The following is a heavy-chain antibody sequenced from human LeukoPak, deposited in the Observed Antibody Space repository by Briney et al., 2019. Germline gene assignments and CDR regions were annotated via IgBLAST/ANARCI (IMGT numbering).Heavy chain of an antibody. D-gene: IGHD3-10*01. CDR2: ILFDGSNK. J-gene: IGHJ4*02. CDR3: ASRPYGSGSYYSNFDY. Sequence: QTGGSLRLSCAASGFTFSNYDMHWVRQAPGKGLEWVAFILFDGSNKYYAYSVKGRFTISRDNAKNSLYLQMNSLRAEDTAVYYCASRPYGSGSYYSNFDYWGQGTLVTVSS. CDR1: GFTFSNYD. V-gene: IGHV3-30*02.